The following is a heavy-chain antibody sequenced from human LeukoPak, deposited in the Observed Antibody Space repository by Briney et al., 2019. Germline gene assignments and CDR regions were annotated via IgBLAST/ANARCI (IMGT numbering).Heavy chain of an antibody. CDR2: INWNGDST. CDR1: GFTFDDYG. D-gene: IGHD2-8*01. Sequence: GGSLRLSCAASGFTFDDYGMSWVRQAPGKGLEWVSGINWNGDSTGYADSVKGRFTISRDNARNSLYLQMNSLRAEDTALYYCARYLHDNGAFDSWGQGTLVTVSS. CDR3: ARYLHDNGAFDS. V-gene: IGHV3-20*04. J-gene: IGHJ5*01.